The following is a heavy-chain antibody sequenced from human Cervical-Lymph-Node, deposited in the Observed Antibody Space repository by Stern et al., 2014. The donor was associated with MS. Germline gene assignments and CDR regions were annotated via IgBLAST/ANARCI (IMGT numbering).Heavy chain of an antibody. J-gene: IGHJ2*01. CDR1: GGTLSTYG. CDR3: ARYRSSVDWYFDL. Sequence: MQLVESGAEVKKPGSSVKVSCKASGGTLSTYGFRWVRKAPGQGLEWMGGIITMFGISNSAQKLQGRVTITADDSTSTAYMELSSLRSHDTAVYYCARYRSSVDWYFDLWGRGTLVTVSS. D-gene: IGHD3-16*02. CDR2: IITMFGIS. V-gene: IGHV1-69*01.